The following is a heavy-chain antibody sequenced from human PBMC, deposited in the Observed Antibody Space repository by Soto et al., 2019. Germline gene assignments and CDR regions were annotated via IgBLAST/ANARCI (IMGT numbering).Heavy chain of an antibody. V-gene: IGHV3-21*01. CDR3: TRDQGGSYDSWFDP. CDR1: FTFSMYS. CDR2: ISSGGIYI. D-gene: IGHD1-26*01. J-gene: IGHJ5*02. Sequence: EVQVVESVGGLVQPGGSLRLSCSFTFSMYSMSWVRQAPGKGLEWVASISSGGIYIKYADSVKCRFTISKDNAQNSVSLQMNSLRVDDTAVYFCTRDQGGSYDSWFDPWGQGTLVTVSS.